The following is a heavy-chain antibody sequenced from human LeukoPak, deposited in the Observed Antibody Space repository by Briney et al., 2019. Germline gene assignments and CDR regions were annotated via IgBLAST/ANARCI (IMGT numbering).Heavy chain of an antibody. V-gene: IGHV3-30*04. CDR2: ISYDGSNK. D-gene: IGHD3-22*01. CDR3: ARERADSSGFYYFDY. CDR1: GFTFSSYA. Sequence: PGGSLRLSCAASGFTFSSYAMHWVRQAPGKGLEWVAVISYDGSNKYYADSVKGRFTISRDNSKNTLYLQMNSLRDEDTAVYYCARERADSSGFYYFDYWGQGTLVTVSS. J-gene: IGHJ4*02.